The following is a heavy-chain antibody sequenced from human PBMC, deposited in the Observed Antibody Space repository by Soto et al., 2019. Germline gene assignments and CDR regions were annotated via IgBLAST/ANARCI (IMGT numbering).Heavy chain of an antibody. CDR3: ARYYYDSSGYYYGFDY. D-gene: IGHD3-22*01. J-gene: IGHJ4*02. CDR2: IKQDGSEK. Sequence: GGSLRLSCAASGFTFSSYWMSWVRQAPGKGLEWVANIKQDGSEKYYVDSVKGRFTISRDNAKNSLYLQMNSLRAEDTAVYYCARYYYDSSGYYYGFDYWGQGTLVTVSS. V-gene: IGHV3-7*05. CDR1: GFTFSSYW.